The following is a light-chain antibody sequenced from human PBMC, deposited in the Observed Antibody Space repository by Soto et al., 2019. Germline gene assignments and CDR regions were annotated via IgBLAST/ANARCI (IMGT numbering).Light chain of an antibody. V-gene: IGKV3-20*01. CDR2: GAS. CDR1: QSLRNY. Sequence: EIVMTHSPATLSVSPGERATLSFSSTQSLRNYLAWYQQKLGQAPRLLIYGASSRATGIPDRFSGSGSGTDFTLTISRLEPEDFAVYYCQQYGSSPLTFGGGTKVDIK. CDR3: QQYGSSPLT. J-gene: IGKJ4*01.